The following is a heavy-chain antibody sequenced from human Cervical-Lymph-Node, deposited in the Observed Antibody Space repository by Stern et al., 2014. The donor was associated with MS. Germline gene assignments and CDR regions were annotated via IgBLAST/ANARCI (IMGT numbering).Heavy chain of an antibody. J-gene: IGHJ4*02. CDR2: ISYDGSSQ. Sequence: VQLVESGGGVVQSGRSLRPSCATSGFTFGRHSMHWVRQAPGKGLEWVAIISYDGSSQHYADSVKGRFTISRSNSNNTLFLQMNSLRVEDTAIYYCARPAAARYFDYWGQGSQVTVSS. D-gene: IGHD6-25*01. V-gene: IGHV3-30-3*01. CDR3: ARPAAARYFDY. CDR1: GFTFGRHS.